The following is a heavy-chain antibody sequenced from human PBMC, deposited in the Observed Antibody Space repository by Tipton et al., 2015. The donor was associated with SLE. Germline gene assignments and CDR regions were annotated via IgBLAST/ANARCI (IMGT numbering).Heavy chain of an antibody. CDR3: ARRVPGITGTTSYFDY. CDR2: INHSGST. D-gene: IGHD1-20*01. J-gene: IGHJ4*02. V-gene: IGHV4-34*01. Sequence: TLSLTCAVYGGSFSGYYWSWIRQPPGKGLEWIGEINHSGSTNYNPSLKSRVTISVDTSKNQFSLKLSFVTAADTAVYYCARRVPGITGTTSYFDYWGQGTLVTVSS. CDR1: GGSFSGYY.